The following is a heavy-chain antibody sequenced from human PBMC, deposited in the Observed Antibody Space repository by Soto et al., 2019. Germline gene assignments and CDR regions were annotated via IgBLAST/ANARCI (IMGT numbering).Heavy chain of an antibody. CDR2: ISAYNGNT. V-gene: IGHV1-18*01. CDR1: GYTFTSYG. D-gene: IGHD4-17*01. Sequence: QVQLVQSGAEVKKPGASVKVSCKASGYTFTSYGISWVRQAPGQGLEWMGWISAYNGNTKYAQKFQGRVTMTTDTAVGTAHRGRGGVGSGDRAVFSCAGGTTVETGGYWGKGPLVTVSS. J-gene: IGHJ4*02. CDR3: AGGTTVETGGY.